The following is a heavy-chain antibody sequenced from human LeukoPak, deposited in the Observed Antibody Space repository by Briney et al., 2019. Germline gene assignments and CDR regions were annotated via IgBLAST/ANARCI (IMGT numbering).Heavy chain of an antibody. CDR2: MSDNGGSS. CDR1: GFTFSNYA. D-gene: IGHD6-13*01. J-gene: IGHJ4*02. CDR3: ARDLPRNVYSSSWD. V-gene: IGHV3-23*01. Sequence: HPGGSLRHPCTVSGFTFSNYAMSWLRQAPGKGLEGVATMSDNGGSSYYADSVRGRFTISRDNSKNTLYLQMSSLRAEDTAVYYCARDLPRNVYSSSWDWGQGTLVTVSS.